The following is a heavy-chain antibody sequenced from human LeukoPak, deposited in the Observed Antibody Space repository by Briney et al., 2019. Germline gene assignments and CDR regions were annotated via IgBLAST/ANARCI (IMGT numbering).Heavy chain of an antibody. V-gene: IGHV4-4*07. CDR2: IYASGST. CDR3: ARVSRYYDILTGYHLDY. J-gene: IGHJ4*02. D-gene: IGHD3-9*01. CDR1: GGSITSYY. Sequence: SETLSLTCTVSGGSITSYYWSWIRQPAGKGLEWIGRIYASGSTTYNPSLKSRVTMSVDTSKTQFSLKLSSVTAADTAVYYCARVSRYYDILTGYHLDYWGQGTLVTVSS.